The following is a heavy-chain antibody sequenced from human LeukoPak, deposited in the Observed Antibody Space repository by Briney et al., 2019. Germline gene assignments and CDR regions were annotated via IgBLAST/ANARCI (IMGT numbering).Heavy chain of an antibody. CDR1: GLPFRSFT. CDR2: IWDGCRHT. J-gene: IGHJ4*02. V-gene: IGHV3-23*01. Sequence: GGSLRLFCGTSGLPFRSFTMNCVPEAPEGGLERVYTIWDGCRHTLYAGCVKPRFNIYRDDSQHIVYLQMDCLRAGDTGILLCTTRLRKHFDYWGQGTLVTVSS. D-gene: IGHD5-12*01. CDR3: TTRLRKHFDY.